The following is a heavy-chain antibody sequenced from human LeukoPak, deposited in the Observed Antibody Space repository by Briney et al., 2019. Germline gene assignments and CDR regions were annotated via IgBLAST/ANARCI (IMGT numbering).Heavy chain of an antibody. V-gene: IGHV4-34*01. J-gene: IGHJ4*02. CDR2: INHSGST. CDR1: GGSFSGYY. Sequence: SETLSLTCAVYGGSFSGYYWSWIRQPPGKGLEWIGEINHSGSTNYNPSLKSRVTISVDTSKNQFSLKLSSVTAADTAVYYCARFNSGGWYSHWGQGTLVTVSS. D-gene: IGHD6-19*01. CDR3: ARFNSGGWYSH.